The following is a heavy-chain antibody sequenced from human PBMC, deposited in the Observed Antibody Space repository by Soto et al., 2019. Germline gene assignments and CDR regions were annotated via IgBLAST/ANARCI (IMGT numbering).Heavy chain of an antibody. CDR1: GFTFSSYG. Sequence: PGGSLRLSCAASGFTFSSYGMHWVRQAPGKGLEWVAVISYDGSNKYYADSGEGRFTIPRENSKNALYLQMSSLRAEDTAVFFCPGGGYCLTGRCFPNWFDSGGQGPRVTVSS. J-gene: IGHJ5*01. D-gene: IGHD2-15*01. CDR2: ISYDGSNK. CDR3: PGGGYCLTGRCFPNWFDS. V-gene: IGHV3-30*03.